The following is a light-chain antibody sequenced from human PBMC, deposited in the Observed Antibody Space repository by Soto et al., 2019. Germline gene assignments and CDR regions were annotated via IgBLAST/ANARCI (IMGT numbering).Light chain of an antibody. Sequence: DIQMTQSPSSLSASVGDRVTITCRASQSISSYLNWYQQKPGKAPKLLIYAASSLQSGVPSRFRGSGSGTDFTLTISSLQPEDFATYSCQQSYSTPPTFGQGTKVEIK. CDR3: QQSYSTPPT. J-gene: IGKJ1*01. CDR2: AAS. CDR1: QSISSY. V-gene: IGKV1-39*01.